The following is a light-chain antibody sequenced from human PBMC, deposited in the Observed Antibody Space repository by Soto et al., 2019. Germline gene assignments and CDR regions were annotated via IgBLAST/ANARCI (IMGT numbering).Light chain of an antibody. V-gene: IGKV1-33*01. CDR2: DAS. Sequence: DIQMTQSPSSLSAPVGDRVTITCQASQDISNYLNWYQQKPGKAPKLLIYDASNLETGVPSRFSGSVSGTDFTSTISSLQPEDIATYYCQQYDNLPSFTFGPGTKVDIK. J-gene: IGKJ3*01. CDR3: QQYDNLPSFT. CDR1: QDISNY.